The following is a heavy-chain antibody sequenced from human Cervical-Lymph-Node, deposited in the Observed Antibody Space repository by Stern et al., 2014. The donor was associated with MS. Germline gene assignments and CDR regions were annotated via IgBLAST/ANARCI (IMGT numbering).Heavy chain of an antibody. CDR1: GFTFSSYG. CDR3: ARDYEDTSMLFDH. Sequence: VQLGESGGAVVPPGRSLRLSCAASGFTFSSYGMHWVRQAPGKGLEWVTFISYDGNPKYYAASVKGRFTISRDNSKNTLHLQMNSVTPDDTAIYYCARDYEDTSMLFDHWGQGTLVTVSS. D-gene: IGHD2-8*01. J-gene: IGHJ4*02. V-gene: IGHV3-30*03. CDR2: ISYDGNPK.